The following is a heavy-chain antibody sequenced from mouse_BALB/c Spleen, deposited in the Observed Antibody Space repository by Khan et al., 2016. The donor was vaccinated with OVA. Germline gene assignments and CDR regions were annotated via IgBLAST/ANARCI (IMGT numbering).Heavy chain of an antibody. CDR2: IWSDGAS. D-gene: IGHD2-1*01. Sequence: QVQLKESGPGLVAPSQSLSITCTVSGFSLSTYGVHWVRQPPGKGLEWLIVIWSDGASTYNSALKSRLNITKDNSKSQVFLKMNSLQTDDTAIYYCAIGNFYAMDYWGQGTSVTVSS. J-gene: IGHJ4*01. CDR3: AIGNFYAMDY. CDR1: GFSLSTYG. V-gene: IGHV2-6*02.